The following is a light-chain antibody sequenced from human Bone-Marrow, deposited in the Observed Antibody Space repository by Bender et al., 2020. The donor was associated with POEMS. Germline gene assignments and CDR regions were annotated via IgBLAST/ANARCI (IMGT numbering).Light chain of an antibody. J-gene: IGLJ2*01. Sequence: QSALTQPPSVSGSPGQSITISCSGTSSDVGYYNEVSWYQQYQGKAPKVLIYNVNNRPSGVSWRFSGTKSGNTASLTISGLQAEDEADFYCSSYAGSSPVVFGGGTKLTVL. CDR3: SSYAGSSPVV. CDR1: SSDVGYYNE. CDR2: NVN. V-gene: IGLV2-14*01.